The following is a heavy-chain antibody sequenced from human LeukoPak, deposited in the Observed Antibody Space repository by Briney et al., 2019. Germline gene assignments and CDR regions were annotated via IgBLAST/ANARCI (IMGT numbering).Heavy chain of an antibody. J-gene: IGHJ4*02. V-gene: IGHV4-59*01. CDR2: IYYSGST. CDR1: GGSISSYY. CDR3: ARGLGIVATGVDY. D-gene: IGHD5-12*01. Sequence: PSETLSLTCTVSGGSISSYYWSWIRQPPGKGLEWIGYIYYSGSTNYNPSLKSRVTISVDTSKNQFSLKLSSVTAADTAVYYCARGLGIVATGVDYWGQGTLVTVSS.